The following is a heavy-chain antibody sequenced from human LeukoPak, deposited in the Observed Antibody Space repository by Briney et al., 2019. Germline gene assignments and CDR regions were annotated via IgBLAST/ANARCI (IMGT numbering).Heavy chain of an antibody. Sequence: ASVKVSCKASGYTFTSYGISWVRQAPGQGLEWMGWISAYNGNTNYAQKLQGRVTMTTDTSTSTAYMELRSLRSDDTAVYYCAMYYYDSSGYYYGALDIWGQGTMVTVSS. J-gene: IGHJ3*02. CDR1: GYTFTSYG. CDR3: AMYYYDSSGYYYGALDI. V-gene: IGHV1-18*01. CDR2: ISAYNGNT. D-gene: IGHD3-22*01.